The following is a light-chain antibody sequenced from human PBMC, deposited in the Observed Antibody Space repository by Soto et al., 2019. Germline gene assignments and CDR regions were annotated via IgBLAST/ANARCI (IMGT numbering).Light chain of an antibody. CDR2: DVS. J-gene: IGLJ2*01. Sequence: QSALTQPASVSGSPGKSITISCTGTSSDVGGYNYVSWYQQHPGKAPKLMIYDVSNRPSGVSNRFSGSKSGNTASRTISGLQAEYEADYYCSSFTTISTLVFGVGTKLTFL. V-gene: IGLV2-14*01. CDR3: SSFTTISTLV. CDR1: SSDVGGYNY.